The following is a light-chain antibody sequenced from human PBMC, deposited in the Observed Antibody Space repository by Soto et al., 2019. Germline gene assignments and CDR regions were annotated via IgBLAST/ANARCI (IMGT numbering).Light chain of an antibody. Sequence: EIVLTQSPGTLSLSPGERATLSCRASQSVSSSYLAWYQKKTGQAPRLLIYGASSRATGIPDRFSGSGSGTDFTLTISRLEPEDFAVYYCQQYGSSPTFGQGTRLEIK. CDR2: GAS. CDR1: QSVSSSY. V-gene: IGKV3-20*01. CDR3: QQYGSSPT. J-gene: IGKJ5*01.